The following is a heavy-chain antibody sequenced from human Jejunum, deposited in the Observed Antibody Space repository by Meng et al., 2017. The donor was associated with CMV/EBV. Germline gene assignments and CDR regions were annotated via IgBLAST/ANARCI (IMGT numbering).Heavy chain of an antibody. CDR1: FTFSSYA. CDR2: ISGSGGST. CDR3: AKGTNYYDSSGYNYFDY. J-gene: IGHJ4*02. V-gene: IGHV3-23*01. Sequence: FTFSSYAMSWVRQAPGKGLEWVSAISGSGGSTYYADSVKGRFTISRDNSKNTLYLQMNSLRAEDTAVYYCAKGTNYYDSSGYNYFDYWGQGTLVTVSS. D-gene: IGHD3-22*01.